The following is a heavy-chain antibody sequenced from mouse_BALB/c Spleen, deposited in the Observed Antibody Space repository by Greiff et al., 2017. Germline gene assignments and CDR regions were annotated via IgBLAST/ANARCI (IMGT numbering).Heavy chain of an antibody. CDR2: IWSGGST. Sequence: VKLVESGPGLVQPSQSLSITCTVSGFSLTSYGVHWVRQSPGKGLEWLGVIWSGGSTDYNAAFISRLSISKDNSKSQVFFKMNSLQANDTAIYYCARGPGWLLGYFDYWGQGTTRTVSS. V-gene: IGHV2-2*02. CDR1: GFSLTSYG. CDR3: ARGPGWLLGYFDY. D-gene: IGHD2-3*01. J-gene: IGHJ2*01.